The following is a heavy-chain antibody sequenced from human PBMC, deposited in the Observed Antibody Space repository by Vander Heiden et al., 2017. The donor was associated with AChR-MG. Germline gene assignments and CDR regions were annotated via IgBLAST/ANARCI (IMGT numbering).Heavy chain of an antibody. Sequence: QLQLQESGPGLVKSSETLSLTCTVSGGSISSSSYYWGWIRQPPGKGLEWIWSIYYSGSTYYNPSLKSRVTISVDTSKNQFSLKLSSVTAADTAVYYCARLKGGITIFGVVIIPPDYWGQGTLVTVSS. CDR2: IYYSGST. D-gene: IGHD3-3*01. J-gene: IGHJ4*02. V-gene: IGHV4-39*01. CDR3: ARLKGGITIFGVVIIPPDY. CDR1: GGSISSSSYY.